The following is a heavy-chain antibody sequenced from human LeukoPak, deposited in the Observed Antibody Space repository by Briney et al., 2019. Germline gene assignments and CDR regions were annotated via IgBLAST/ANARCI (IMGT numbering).Heavy chain of an antibody. V-gene: IGHV3-30-3*01. Sequence: GGSLRLSCAASGFTFSSYSMHWVRQAPGKGLEWVAVISYDGSNKHYADSVKCRFTISRDNSKNTLYLQMNSLRAEDTAVYYWARHAFGSYLTYWGEGTLVIVSS. J-gene: IGHJ4*02. CDR2: ISYDGSNK. CDR1: GFTFSSYS. D-gene: IGHD1-26*01. CDR3: ARHAFGSYLTY.